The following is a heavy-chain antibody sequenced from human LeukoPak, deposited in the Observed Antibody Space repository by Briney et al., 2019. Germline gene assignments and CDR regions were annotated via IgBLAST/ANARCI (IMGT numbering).Heavy chain of an antibody. CDR1: GFTFSDYY. Sequence: GGSLRLPCAASGFTFSDYYMSWIRQAPGKGLEWVSYISDSSSYTDYADSVKGRFTISRDNSKNSLYLQMNSLRAEDTAVYYCARRYTGYGILDYWGQGTLVTVSS. V-gene: IGHV3-11*03. CDR2: ISDSSSYT. CDR3: ARRYTGYGILDY. D-gene: IGHD5-12*01. J-gene: IGHJ4*02.